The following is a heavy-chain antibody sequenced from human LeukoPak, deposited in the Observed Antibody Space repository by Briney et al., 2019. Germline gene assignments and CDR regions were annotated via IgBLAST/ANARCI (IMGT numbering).Heavy chain of an antibody. CDR3: AKGEFGRGWPN. CDR1: GFTFSSYA. CDR2: ISSNGVNR. Sequence: GGSLRLSCAASGFTFSSYALNWVRQAPRKGLEWVSGISSNGVNRNYADSVKGRFTISRDNSKNTLYLQMNSLRAEDTAVYYWAKGEFGRGWPNWGQGTLVTVSS. J-gene: IGHJ4*02. D-gene: IGHD6-19*01. V-gene: IGHV3-23*01.